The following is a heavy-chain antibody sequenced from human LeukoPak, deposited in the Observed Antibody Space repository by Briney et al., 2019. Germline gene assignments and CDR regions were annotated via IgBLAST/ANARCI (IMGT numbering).Heavy chain of an antibody. V-gene: IGHV3-48*03. J-gene: IGHJ4*02. CDR3: ARDGVGADGIDY. CDR2: ISSSGSTI. Sequence: PGGSLRLSCAASGFTFSSYEMNWVRQAPGKGLEWDSYISSSGSTIYYADSVRGRFTISRDNAKNSLYLQMNSLRVEDTAVYYCARDGVGADGIDYWGQGTLVTVSS. CDR1: GFTFSSYE. D-gene: IGHD1-26*01.